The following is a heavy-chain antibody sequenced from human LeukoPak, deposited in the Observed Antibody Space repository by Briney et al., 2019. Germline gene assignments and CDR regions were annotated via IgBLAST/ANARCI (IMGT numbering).Heavy chain of an antibody. J-gene: IGHJ4*02. CDR2: ISASGGTT. V-gene: IGHV3-23*01. Sequence: QTGGSLRLSCAASGFTFSNFAMSWVRQAPGKGLEWVSSISASGGTTYYADSVKGRFTISRDNSKNTLYLQMNSLRAEDTAVYYCAKDGAYCGGDCYSFIDYWGQGTLVTVSS. D-gene: IGHD2-21*02. CDR1: GFTFSNFA. CDR3: AKDGAYCGGDCYSFIDY.